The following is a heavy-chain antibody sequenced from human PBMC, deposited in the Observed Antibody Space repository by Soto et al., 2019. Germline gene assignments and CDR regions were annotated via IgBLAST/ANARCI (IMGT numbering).Heavy chain of an antibody. D-gene: IGHD2-2*01. CDR3: ARDRDCSSTSCYLFGMDV. CDR2: ISSSSSYT. J-gene: IGHJ6*02. V-gene: IGHV3-11*06. Sequence: PGGSLRLSCAASGFTFSDYYMSWIRQAPGKGLEWVSYISSSSSYTNYADSVKGRFTISRDNAKNSLYLQMNSLRAEDTAVYYCARDRDCSSTSCYLFGMDVWGQGTTVTVSS. CDR1: GFTFSDYY.